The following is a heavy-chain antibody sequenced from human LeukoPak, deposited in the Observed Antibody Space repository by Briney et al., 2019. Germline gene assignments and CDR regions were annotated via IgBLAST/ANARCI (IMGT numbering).Heavy chain of an antibody. CDR2: ISPSGDIL. CDR3: ARGLVPPDY. D-gene: IGHD6-6*01. CDR1: GFTFNIHG. V-gene: IGHV3-21*01. Sequence: GGSLRLSCAASGFTFNIHGMNWVRQAPGKGLEWVSGISPSGDILYYADSVKGQFTISRDNAKNSLYLQMNRLRAEDTAVYYCARGLVPPDYWGQGTQVTVSS. J-gene: IGHJ4*02.